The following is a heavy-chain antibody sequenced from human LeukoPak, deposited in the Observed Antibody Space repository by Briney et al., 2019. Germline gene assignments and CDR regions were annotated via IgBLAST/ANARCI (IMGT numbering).Heavy chain of an antibody. CDR1: GGSISSYY. CDR3: ARVEYYDFWTGLGATFDI. J-gene: IGHJ3*02. CDR2: IYTSGST. V-gene: IGHV4-4*07. Sequence: SQTLSLTCTVSGGSISSYYWSWIRLPAGKGLEWIGRIYTSGSTNYNPSLKSRVTISVDTSKNQFSLKLSSVTAADTAVYYCARVEYYDFWTGLGATFDIWGQGTMVTVSS. D-gene: IGHD3-3*01.